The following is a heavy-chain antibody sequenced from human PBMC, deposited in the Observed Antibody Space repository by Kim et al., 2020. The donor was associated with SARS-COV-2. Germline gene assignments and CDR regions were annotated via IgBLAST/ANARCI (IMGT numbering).Heavy chain of an antibody. Sequence: ASVKVSCKASGYTFTSYAMHWVRQAPGQRLEWMGWINAGNGNTKYSQKFQGRVTITRDTSASTAYMELSSLRSEDTAVYYCARDLHYCSSTSCYALGWFDPSGQGTLVTVSS. CDR1: GYTFTSYA. J-gene: IGHJ5*02. CDR3: ARDLHYCSSTSCYALGWFDP. CDR2: INAGNGNT. D-gene: IGHD2-2*01. V-gene: IGHV1-3*01.